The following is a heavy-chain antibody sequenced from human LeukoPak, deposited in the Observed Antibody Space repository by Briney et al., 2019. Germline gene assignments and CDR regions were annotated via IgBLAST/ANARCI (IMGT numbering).Heavy chain of an antibody. CDR1: GWSFRGYY. D-gene: IGHD3-10*01. J-gene: IGHJ4*02. V-gene: IGHV4-34*01. CDR3: ARGPTHYYGSGSYYRY. Sequence: PSETLSLTCAVYGWSFRGYYWSWVRQPPGNGLEWLGEINHSGSTNYNPSLKSRLTISVDTSKNQFSLKLSSVTAADTDVYYCARGPTHYYGSGSYYRYWGQGTLVTVSS. CDR2: INHSGST.